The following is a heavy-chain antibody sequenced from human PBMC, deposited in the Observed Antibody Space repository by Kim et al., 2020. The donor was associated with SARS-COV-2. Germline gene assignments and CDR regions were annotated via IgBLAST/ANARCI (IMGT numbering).Heavy chain of an antibody. CDR1: GGTFSSYA. J-gene: IGHJ6*02. CDR2: IIPIFGTA. V-gene: IGHV1-69*13. D-gene: IGHD6-13*01. CDR3: ARDGGRGSSWDYYYYYGMDV. Sequence: SVKVSCKASGGTFSSYAISWVRQAPGQGLEWMGGIIPIFGTANYAQKFQGRVTITADESTSTAYMELSSLRSEDTAVYYCARDGGRGSSWDYYYYYGMDVWGQGTTVTVSS.